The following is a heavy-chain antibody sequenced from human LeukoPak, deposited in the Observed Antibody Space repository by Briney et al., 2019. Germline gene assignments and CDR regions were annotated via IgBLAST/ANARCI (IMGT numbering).Heavy chain of an antibody. CDR2: IYTSGST. V-gene: IGHV4-4*07. CDR1: GGSISSYY. CDR3: AREGYCSSTSCYGNWFDP. D-gene: IGHD2-2*01. Sequence: SETLSLTCTVSGGSISSYYWSWLRQPAGKGLEWIGRIYTSGSTNYNPSLTSRVTMSVDTSKNQFSLKLSSVTAADTAVYYCAREGYCSSTSCYGNWFDPWGQGTLVTVSS. J-gene: IGHJ5*02.